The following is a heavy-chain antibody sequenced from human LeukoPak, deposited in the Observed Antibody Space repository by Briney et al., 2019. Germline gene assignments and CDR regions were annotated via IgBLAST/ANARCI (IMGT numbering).Heavy chain of an antibody. J-gene: IGHJ4*02. CDR2: VYYTGIA. V-gene: IGHV4-59*01. Sequence: SETLSLTCNVFGGSISEYYWSWIRQPPGKGLEWIGYVYYTGIATYKPSLKSRVSISVDTSKNRFYLNLTSVTAADTAVYFCARDRGAGGRFFDIWGQGILLSVSS. CDR3: ARDRGAGGRFFDI. CDR1: GGSISEYY. D-gene: IGHD2-15*01.